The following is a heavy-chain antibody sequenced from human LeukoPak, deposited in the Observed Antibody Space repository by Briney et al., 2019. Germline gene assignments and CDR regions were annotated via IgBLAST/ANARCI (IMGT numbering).Heavy chain of an antibody. D-gene: IGHD6-13*01. V-gene: IGHV4-30-2*01. CDR3: ARVAAGIGFFQH. CDR2: IYHSGST. J-gene: IGHJ1*01. Sequence: SETLSLTCTVSGGSISSGGYYWSWIRQPPGKGLEWIGYIYHSGSTYYNPSLKSRVTISVDRSKNQLSLKLSSVTAADTAVYYCARVAAGIGFFQHWGQGTLVTVSS. CDR1: GGSISSGGYY.